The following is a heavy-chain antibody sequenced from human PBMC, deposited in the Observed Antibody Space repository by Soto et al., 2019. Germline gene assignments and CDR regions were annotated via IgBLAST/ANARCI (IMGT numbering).Heavy chain of an antibody. CDR2: INHSGST. D-gene: IGHD2-2*01. V-gene: IGHV4-34*01. CDR3: ARVRDIVVVPAAILSARGYYYGMDV. Sequence: SETLSLTCAVYGRSFCGYYWGRIREASWWVLEWFGEINHSGSTNYNPSLKSRVTISVDTSKNQFSLKLSSVTAADTAVYYCARVRDIVVVPAAILSARGYYYGMDVWGQGTTVS. J-gene: IGHJ6*02. CDR1: GRSFCGYY.